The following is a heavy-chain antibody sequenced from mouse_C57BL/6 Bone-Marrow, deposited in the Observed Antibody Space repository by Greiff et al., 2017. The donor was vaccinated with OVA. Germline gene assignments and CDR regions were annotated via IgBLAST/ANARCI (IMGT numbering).Heavy chain of an antibody. CDR3: AITTESRD. CDR1: GYAFSSSW. V-gene: IGHV1-82*01. J-gene: IGHJ1*03. Sequence: VQRVESGPELVKPGASVKISCKASGYAFSSSWMNWVKQRPGKGLEWIGRIYPGDGDTNYNGKFKGKATLTADKSSSTAYMQLSSLTSEDSAVYFCAITTESRDWGTGTTVTVSS. CDR2: IYPGDGDT. D-gene: IGHD1-1*01.